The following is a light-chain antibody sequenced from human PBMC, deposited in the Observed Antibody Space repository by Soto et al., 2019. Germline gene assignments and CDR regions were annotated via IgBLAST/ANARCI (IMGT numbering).Light chain of an antibody. Sequence: DIPMTQSPSSLSASVGDRVTITCRASQSISTYLNWYQQKPGKAPNLLIYAASTLQSGVPSRFSGSGSGTDFTLTISSLQPEDFATYYCQQSYSSLIYSFGQGTKLEIK. J-gene: IGKJ2*01. CDR1: QSISTY. V-gene: IGKV1-39*01. CDR3: QQSYSSLIYS. CDR2: AAS.